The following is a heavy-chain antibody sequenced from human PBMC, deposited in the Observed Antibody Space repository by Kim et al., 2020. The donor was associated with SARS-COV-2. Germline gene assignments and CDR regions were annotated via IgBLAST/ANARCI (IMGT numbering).Heavy chain of an antibody. J-gene: IGHJ6*03. CDR3: AKDKSGKSDYYRDYYYY. D-gene: IGHD3-3*01. CDR1: GFRFDHYA. V-gene: IGHV3-43*02. CDR2: ISGEGGRS. Sequence: GGSLRLSCVGSGFRFDHYAAHWVRQVPGKGLEWVALISGEGGRSWYGDSVKGRFTVSRDNRKNSLYLQMNSLRNEDTAMYYCAKDKSGKSDYYRDYYYY.